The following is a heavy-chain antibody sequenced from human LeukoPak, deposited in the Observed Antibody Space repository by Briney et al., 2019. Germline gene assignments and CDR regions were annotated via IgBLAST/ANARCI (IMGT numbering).Heavy chain of an antibody. J-gene: IGHJ4*02. D-gene: IGHD3-16*01. V-gene: IGHV3-23*01. CDR1: GFTFSSYA. CDR2: ISGSGGST. CDR3: AKDGVVTITFEY. Sequence: PGGSLRLSCTACGFTFSSYAMSWVRQAPGKGLEWVSVISGSGGSTFYGDSVKGRFTISRDNSKNTLYLQMNSLRAEDTAVYYCAKDGVVTITFEYWGQGTLVTVSS.